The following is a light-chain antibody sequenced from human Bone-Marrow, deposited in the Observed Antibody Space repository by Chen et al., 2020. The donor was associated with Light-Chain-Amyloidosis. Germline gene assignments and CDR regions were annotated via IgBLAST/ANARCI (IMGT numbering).Light chain of an antibody. CDR3: QQYGTSPLT. J-gene: IGKJ4*01. CDR1: QTISSNY. CDR2: GSS. Sequence: EIVLTQSPGTLSLSPGEGANLSCRASQTISSNYLTCYQQKFSQAPRLLIYGSSSRATGIPDRFTGSGSWTDFTLTINRLEPEDFAMYYCQQYGTSPLTFGGGTKVEIK. V-gene: IGKV3-20*01.